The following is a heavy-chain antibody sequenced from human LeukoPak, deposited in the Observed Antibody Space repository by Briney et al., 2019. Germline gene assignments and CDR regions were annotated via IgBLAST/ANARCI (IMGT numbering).Heavy chain of an antibody. CDR3: ARAPSYYDSSGYPYFDG. CDR1: GFTISTNY. Sequence: PGGSLRLSCAASGFTISTNYMSWVRQAPGKGLEWVSVMYTGGSTYYADSVKGRFTISRDNSKNTLYLQMNSLRAEDTALYYCARAPSYYDSSGYPYFDGWGQGTLVTVSS. V-gene: IGHV3-53*01. J-gene: IGHJ4*02. D-gene: IGHD3-22*01. CDR2: MYTGGST.